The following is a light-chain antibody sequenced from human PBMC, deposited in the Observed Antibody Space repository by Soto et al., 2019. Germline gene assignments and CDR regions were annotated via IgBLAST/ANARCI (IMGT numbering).Light chain of an antibody. CDR2: DVS. J-gene: IGLJ1*01. CDR3: TSYTSSSTYV. Sequence: QSALTQPDSVSGSPGQSITISCTGTSSDVGGYNYVSWYQQHPGKAPRFLIYDVSNRPSGVSNRFSGSKSGATASLTISGLQAEDEADYYCTSYTSSSTYVFGTGTKVTVL. CDR1: SSDVGGYNY. V-gene: IGLV2-14*01.